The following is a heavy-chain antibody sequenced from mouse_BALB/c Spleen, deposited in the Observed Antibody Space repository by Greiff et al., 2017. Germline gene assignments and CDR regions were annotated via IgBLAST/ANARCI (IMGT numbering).Heavy chain of an antibody. CDR1: GFSLTGYG. J-gene: IGHJ4*01. V-gene: IGHV2-6-7*01. D-gene: IGHD1-1*01. CDR2: IWGDGST. Sequence: QVQLKESGPGLVAPSQSLSITCTVSGFSLTGYGVNWVRQPPGKGLEWLGMIWGDGSTDYNSALKSRLSISKDNSKSQVFLKMNSLQTDDTAKYYCARDRDYYGSSYTNAMDYWGQGTSVTVSS. CDR3: ARDRDYYGSSYTNAMDY.